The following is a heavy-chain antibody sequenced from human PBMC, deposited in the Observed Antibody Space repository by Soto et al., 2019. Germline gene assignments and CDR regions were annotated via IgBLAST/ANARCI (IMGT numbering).Heavy chain of an antibody. J-gene: IGHJ6*02. CDR1: GFTFSSYA. D-gene: IGHD3-16*01. CDR3: ARSPSGGELRRSSHYYGMDV. Sequence: QVQLVESGGGVVQPGRSLRLSCAASGFTFSSYAMHWVRQAPGKGLEWVAVISYDGSNKYYADSVKGRFTISRDNSKNTLYLQMNSLKAEDTAVYYCARSPSGGELRRSSHYYGMDVWGQGTTVNVSS. V-gene: IGHV3-30-3*01. CDR2: ISYDGSNK.